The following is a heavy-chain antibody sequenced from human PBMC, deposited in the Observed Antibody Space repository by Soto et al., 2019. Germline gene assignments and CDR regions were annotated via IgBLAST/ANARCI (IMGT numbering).Heavy chain of an antibody. CDR1: GGSFSGYY. CDR3: ARVVRWNYYDYYFDY. Sequence: SETLSLTCAVYGGSFSGYYWSWIRLPPGKGLEWIGEINHSGSTNYNPSLKSRVTISVDTSKNQFSLKLSSVTAAGTAVYYCARVVRWNYYDYYFDYWGQGTLVTVSS. V-gene: IGHV4-34*01. CDR2: INHSGST. J-gene: IGHJ4*02. D-gene: IGHD3-22*01.